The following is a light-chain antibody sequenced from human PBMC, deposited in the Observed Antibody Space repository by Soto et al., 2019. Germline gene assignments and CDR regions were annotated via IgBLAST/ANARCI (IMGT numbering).Light chain of an antibody. CDR2: KSS. Sequence: DIQMTQSPSTLSASVGDRVTITCRASQSINIWLAWYQQKPGKAPNLLIYKSSSLKYGVPSRISASVSGTAFTLTLRSLQPDDFVMYICHQYNRYSFASWKFSQETKVEFK. CDR1: QSINIW. J-gene: IGKJ1*01. V-gene: IGKV1-5*03. CDR3: HQYNRYSFASWK.